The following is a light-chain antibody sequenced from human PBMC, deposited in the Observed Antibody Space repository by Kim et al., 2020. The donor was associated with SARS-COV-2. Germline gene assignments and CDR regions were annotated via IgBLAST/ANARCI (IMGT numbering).Light chain of an antibody. CDR3: QQYNNWPCT. Sequence: SVSPGDRATLSCRASQSVSSNLAWYQQKPGQAPRLLIYGASTRATGIPARFSGSGSGTEFTLTISSLQSEDFAVYYCQQYNNWPCTFGQGTKLEI. V-gene: IGKV3-15*01. CDR2: GAS. J-gene: IGKJ2*02. CDR1: QSVSSN.